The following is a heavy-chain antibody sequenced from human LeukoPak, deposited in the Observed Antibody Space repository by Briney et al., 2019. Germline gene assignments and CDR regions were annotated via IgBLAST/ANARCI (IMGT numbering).Heavy chain of an antibody. J-gene: IGHJ3*02. CDR3: ARTGYYYDSSGYNPVFSAFDI. CDR2: IHYSGST. D-gene: IGHD3-22*01. CDR1: GGSISSYY. Sequence: SETLSLTCTVSGGSISSYYWSWIRQPPGKGPEWIGYIHYSGSTNYNPSLKSRVTISVDTSKNQFSLKLSSVTAADTAVYFCARTGYYYDSSGYNPVFSAFDIWGQGTMVTVSS. V-gene: IGHV4-59*01.